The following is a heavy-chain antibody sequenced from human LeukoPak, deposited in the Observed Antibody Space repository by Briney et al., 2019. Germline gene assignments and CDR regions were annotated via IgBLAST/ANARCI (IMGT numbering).Heavy chain of an antibody. CDR2: INPSGGST. CDR1: GYTFTSYY. CDR3: AKDPTTGNPPVGWFDP. Sequence: ASVKVSCKASGYTFTSYYMHWVRQAPGQGLEWMGIINPSGGSTSYAQKFQGRVTMTRDTSTSTVYMELSSLRSEDTAVYYCAKDPTTGNPPVGWFDPWGQGTPVTVSS. D-gene: IGHD1-1*01. J-gene: IGHJ5*02. V-gene: IGHV1-46*01.